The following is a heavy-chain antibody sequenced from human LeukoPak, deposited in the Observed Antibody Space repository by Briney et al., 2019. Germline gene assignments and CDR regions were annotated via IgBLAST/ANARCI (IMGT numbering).Heavy chain of an antibody. Sequence: ASVKVSCKASGGTFSSYAISWVRQAPGQGLEWMGGIIPIFGTANYAQKFQGRVTMTRDTSISTAYMELSRLRSDDTAVYYCARDVYDSSGYIDASDIWGQGTMVTVSS. CDR1: GGTFSSYA. J-gene: IGHJ3*02. CDR2: IIPIFGTA. V-gene: IGHV1-69*05. CDR3: ARDVYDSSGYIDASDI. D-gene: IGHD3-22*01.